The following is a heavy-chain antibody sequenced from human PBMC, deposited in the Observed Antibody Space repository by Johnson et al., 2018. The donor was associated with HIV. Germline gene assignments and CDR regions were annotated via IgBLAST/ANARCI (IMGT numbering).Heavy chain of an antibody. Sequence: VQLVESGGGVARPGGSLRLSCVGSGFTFSHNWMSWVRQAPGKGPEWVSYISSSGSTIYYADSVKGRFTISRDNAKNSLYLQVNSLRAEDTAVYYCARSYSRWDDAFDIWGQGTMVTVSS. CDR2: ISSSGSTI. CDR1: GFTFSHNW. D-gene: IGHD1-26*01. CDR3: ARSYSRWDDAFDI. J-gene: IGHJ3*02. V-gene: IGHV3-48*04.